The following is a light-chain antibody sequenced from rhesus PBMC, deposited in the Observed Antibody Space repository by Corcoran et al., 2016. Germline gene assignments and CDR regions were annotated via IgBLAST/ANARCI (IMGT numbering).Light chain of an antibody. Sequence: ETVMMQSPATLSLSPGERATLSCRASQSIGSTLAWYQQKPGQSPRLLIYYSTTRATGNPDRFSASGSGTEFNLTISSLDPEDVGVYYCQKYNDWAYTFGQGTKVEIK. CDR1: QSIGST. CDR3: QKYNDWAYT. J-gene: IGKJ2*01. CDR2: YST. V-gene: IGKV3-35*02.